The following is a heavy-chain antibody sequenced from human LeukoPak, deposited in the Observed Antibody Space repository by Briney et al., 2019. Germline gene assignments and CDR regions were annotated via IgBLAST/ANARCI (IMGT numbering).Heavy chain of an antibody. J-gene: IGHJ4*02. CDR3: AREGYYDSSGHPTN. Sequence: ASVKVSCKASGYTFTIYGISWVRQAPGQGLEWMGWISAYNGNTNYAQKLQGRVTMTTDTSTSRAYMELRSLRSDDTAVYYCAREGYYDSSGHPTNWGQGTLVTVSS. D-gene: IGHD3-22*01. V-gene: IGHV1-18*01. CDR2: ISAYNGNT. CDR1: GYTFTIYG.